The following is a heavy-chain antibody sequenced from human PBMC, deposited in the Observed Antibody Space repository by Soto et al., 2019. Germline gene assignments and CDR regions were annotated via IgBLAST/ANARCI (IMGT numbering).Heavy chain of an antibody. Sequence: SVKLYCKACGGTFSRYAISWVRQAPGQGLEWMGGIIPIFGTASYAQKFQGRVTITEDESTSTAYMELSSLRSEDTAVYYCAGTAAATPYYFEYWGQGTLVTVSS. CDR1: GGTFSRYA. D-gene: IGHD6-13*01. CDR3: AGTAAATPYYFEY. CDR2: IIPIFGTA. J-gene: IGHJ4*02. V-gene: IGHV1-69*13.